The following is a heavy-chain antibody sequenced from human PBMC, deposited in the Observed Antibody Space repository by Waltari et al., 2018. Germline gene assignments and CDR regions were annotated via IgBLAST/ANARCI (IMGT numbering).Heavy chain of an antibody. CDR1: GFTFRNYW. D-gene: IGHD4-17*01. J-gene: IGHJ4*02. CDR2: IRRDGSQA. V-gene: IGHV3-7*01. CDR3: ARESTASNEGV. Sequence: EEQLVESGGGLVQPGGSLRLSCEGSGFTFRNYWMSWGRQAPGKGLEWVAKIRRDGSQANYVDSVKGRFTISRDNAKKSLYLQMNGLRAEDTGVYYCARESTASNEGVWGQGTLVTVSS.